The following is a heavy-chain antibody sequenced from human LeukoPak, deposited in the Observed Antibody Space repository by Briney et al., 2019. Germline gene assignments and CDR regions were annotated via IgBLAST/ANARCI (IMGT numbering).Heavy chain of an antibody. CDR2: IYHSGST. J-gene: IGHJ4*02. Sequence: SETLSLTCTLSVGSISNGDYFLRWIRQPPPNCLAWIGYIYHSGSTYYNPSLKSRVTISVDTSKNQFSLKLSSVTAADTAVYYCARPLSPYDPGFGYWGQGTLVTVSS. D-gene: IGHD3-3*01. V-gene: IGHV4-30-4*01. CDR1: VGSISNGDYF. CDR3: ARPLSPYDPGFGY.